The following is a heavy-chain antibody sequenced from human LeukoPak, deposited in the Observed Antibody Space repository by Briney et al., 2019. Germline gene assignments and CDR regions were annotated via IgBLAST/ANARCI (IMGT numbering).Heavy chain of an antibody. CDR1: GYTLTGYY. J-gene: IGHJ4*02. Sequence: ASVKVSCKASGYTLTGYYLHWVRQAPGQGLEWMGWINPNSGGTNYAQKFQGRVTVTRDTSNSTAYMELSRLRSDDTAVYYCARDGKGSGSHDYWGQGTLVTVSS. V-gene: IGHV1-2*02. D-gene: IGHD1-26*01. CDR3: ARDGKGSGSHDY. CDR2: INPNSGGT.